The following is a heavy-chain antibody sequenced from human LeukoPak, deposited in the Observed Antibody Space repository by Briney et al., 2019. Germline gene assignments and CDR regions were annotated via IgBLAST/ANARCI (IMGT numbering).Heavy chain of an antibody. J-gene: IGHJ4*02. CDR3: ANNYYDLYYFDY. CDR2: ISGSGGST. CDR1: GFTFSSYA. D-gene: IGHD3-22*01. Sequence: GGSLRLYCAASGFTFSSYAMSWVRQAPGKGLEWVSAISGSGGSTHYADSVKGRFIISRDNSKHTLYLQMNSLRAEDTAVYYCANNYYDLYYFDYWGQGTLVTVSS. V-gene: IGHV3-23*01.